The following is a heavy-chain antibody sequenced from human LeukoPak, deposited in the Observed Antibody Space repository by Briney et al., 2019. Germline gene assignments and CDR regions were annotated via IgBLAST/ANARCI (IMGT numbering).Heavy chain of an antibody. CDR2: IYPGDSDT. V-gene: IGHV5-51*01. Sequence: GESLKISCKGSGYSFTSYWIGWVRQMPGKGLEWMGIIYPGDSDTRYSPSFQGQVTISADKSISTAYLQWSSLKASDTAMYYCASPASNYYDSSEDAFDIWGQGTMVTVSS. J-gene: IGHJ3*02. CDR3: ASPASNYYDSSEDAFDI. CDR1: GYSFTSYW. D-gene: IGHD3-22*01.